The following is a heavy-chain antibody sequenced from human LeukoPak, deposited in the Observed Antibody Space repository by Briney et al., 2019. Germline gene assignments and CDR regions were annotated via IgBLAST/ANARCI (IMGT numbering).Heavy chain of an antibody. CDR2: ISGSGGST. J-gene: IGHJ4*02. V-gene: IGHV3-23*01. Sequence: GGTLRLSCAASGFTFSSYGMSWVRQAPGKGLEWVSAISGSGGSTYYADSVNGWFTISRDNSKNTLYLQMNSLRAEDTAVYYCAKSGSDYYYGSGSYWAYWGQGTLVTVSS. CDR3: AKSGSDYYYGSGSYWAY. D-gene: IGHD3-10*01. CDR1: GFTFSSYG.